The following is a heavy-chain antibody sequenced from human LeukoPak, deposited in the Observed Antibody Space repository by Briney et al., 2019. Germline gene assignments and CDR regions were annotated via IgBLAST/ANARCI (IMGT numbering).Heavy chain of an antibody. J-gene: IGHJ4*02. CDR1: GFTFSSYW. CDR3: AREEGYSSSSDY. V-gene: IGHV3-7*01. CDR2: IKQDGSEK. D-gene: IGHD6-6*01. Sequence: PGGSLRLSCEASGFTFSSYWMGWVRQAPGKRLEWLANIKQDGSEKDYLDSVRGRFTISRDNAKNSPYLQMNSLRVDDTAVYYCAREEGYSSSSDYWGQGTLVTVS.